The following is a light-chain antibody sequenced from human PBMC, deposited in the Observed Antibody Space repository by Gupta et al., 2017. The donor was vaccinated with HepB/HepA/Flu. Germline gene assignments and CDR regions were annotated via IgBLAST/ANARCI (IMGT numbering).Light chain of an antibody. CDR3: MQALQTPPCS. J-gene: IGKJ2*04. Sequence: DIVLTQRPHSLRLSPGEPASISCRSSQSLLHSNGYNYLAWYMQKPGQSPQLLIYLGSNRATGVPDRFSGSGSGTDFTLKISRVEAEDVGVYYCMQALQTPPCSFGQGTKLEIK. V-gene: IGKV2-28*01. CDR1: QSLLHSNGYNY. CDR2: LGS.